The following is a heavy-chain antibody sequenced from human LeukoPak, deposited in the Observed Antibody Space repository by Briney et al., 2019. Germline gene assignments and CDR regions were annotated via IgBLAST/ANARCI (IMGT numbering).Heavy chain of an antibody. CDR3: ATPACSGGSCWAFDI. Sequence: ASVKVSCKAPAYTFTGYYMHWVRQAPGQGPEWMGWINPNSGATTYAQNFEGRVTMTRDTSISTAYMELSSLRSEDTAVYYCATPACSGGSCWAFDIWGQGTMVSVSS. V-gene: IGHV1-2*02. D-gene: IGHD2-15*01. J-gene: IGHJ3*02. CDR2: INPNSGAT. CDR1: AYTFTGYY.